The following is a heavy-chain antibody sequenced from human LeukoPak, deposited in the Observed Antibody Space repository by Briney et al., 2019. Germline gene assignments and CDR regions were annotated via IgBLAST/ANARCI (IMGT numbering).Heavy chain of an antibody. D-gene: IGHD3-3*01. J-gene: IGHJ4*02. CDR2: MYYSGSN. V-gene: IGHV4-59*01. Sequence: SETLSLTCTVSGGPISSYYWSWIRQPPGKGLEWIGYMYYSGSNNNNPSLKSRVTISVDTSKNQFSLELSSVTAADTAVYYCARGYDFWSGYALDYWGQGTLVTVSS. CDR1: GGPISSYY. CDR3: ARGYDFWSGYALDY.